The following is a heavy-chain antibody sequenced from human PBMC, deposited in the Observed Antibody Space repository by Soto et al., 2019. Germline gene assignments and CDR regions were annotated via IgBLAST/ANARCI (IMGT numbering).Heavy chain of an antibody. J-gene: IGHJ4*02. CDR3: AKARSSSWYYLDY. V-gene: IGHV3-30*18. Sequence: GGSLRLSCAASGFTFSSYGMHWVRQAPGKGLEWVAVISYDGSNKYYADSVKGRFTISRDNSKNTLYLQMNSLRAEDTAVYYCAKARSSSWYYLDYWGQGTLVTVSS. CDR2: ISYDGSNK. D-gene: IGHD6-13*01. CDR1: GFTFSSYG.